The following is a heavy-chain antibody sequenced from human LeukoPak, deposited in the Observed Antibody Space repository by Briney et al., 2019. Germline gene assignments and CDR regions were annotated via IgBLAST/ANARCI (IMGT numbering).Heavy chain of an antibody. CDR1: GGSISSYY. CDR3: ARALVNYYVVLTGYYKHPIDAFDL. V-gene: IGHV4-4*07. J-gene: IGHJ3*01. D-gene: IGHD3-9*01. Sequence: VKPSETLPLTCTVSGGSISSYYWSWIRQPAGRGLEWIGRIYNSEITNYNPSLRSRVTMSLDTSKNRFSLRLSSVTAADTAVYYCARALVNYYVVLTGYYKHPIDAFDLWGQGTLVTVSS. CDR2: IYNSEIT.